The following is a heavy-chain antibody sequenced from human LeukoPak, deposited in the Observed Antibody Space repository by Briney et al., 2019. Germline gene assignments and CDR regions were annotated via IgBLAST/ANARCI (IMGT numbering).Heavy chain of an antibody. J-gene: IGHJ6*03. CDR3: ARGVGFYYYMDV. CDR2: IYDSGST. Sequence: SETLSLTCAVSGGSISSGGYSWSWIRQPPGKGLEWIGYIYDSGSTYYNPSLKSRLTLSVDTSKNQFSLNLNSVTAADTAVYYCARGVGFYYYMDVWGKGTTVTVSS. V-gene: IGHV4-30-2*03. CDR1: GGSISSGGYS. D-gene: IGHD1-26*01.